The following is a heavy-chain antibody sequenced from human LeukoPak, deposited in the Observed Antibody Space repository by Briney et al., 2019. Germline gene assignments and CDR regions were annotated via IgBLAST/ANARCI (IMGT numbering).Heavy chain of an antibody. CDR3: ARDPTGCSSTSCYTGPYWYFDL. Sequence: GASVKVSCKASGGTFSSYAISWVRQAPGQGLEWMGRIIPILGIANYAQKFQGRVTITTDESTSTAYMELSSLRSEDTAVYYCARDPTGCSSTSCYTGPYWYFDLWGRGTLVTVSS. CDR2: IIPILGIA. CDR1: GGTFSSYA. D-gene: IGHD2-2*02. V-gene: IGHV1-69*04. J-gene: IGHJ2*01.